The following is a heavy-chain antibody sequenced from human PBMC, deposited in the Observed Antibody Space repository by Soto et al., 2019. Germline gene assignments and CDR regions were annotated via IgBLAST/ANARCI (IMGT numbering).Heavy chain of an antibody. CDR3: ARALGYSSSWPRYYYYGMDV. V-gene: IGHV3-33*01. CDR2: IWYDGSNK. CDR1: GFTFSSYG. D-gene: IGHD6-13*01. J-gene: IGHJ6*02. Sequence: ESGGGVVQPGRSLRLSCAASGFTFSSYGMHWVRQAPGKGLEWVAVIWYDGSNKYYADSVKGRFTISRDNSKNTLYLQMNSLRAEDTAVYYCARALGYSSSWPRYYYYGMDVWGQGTTVTVSS.